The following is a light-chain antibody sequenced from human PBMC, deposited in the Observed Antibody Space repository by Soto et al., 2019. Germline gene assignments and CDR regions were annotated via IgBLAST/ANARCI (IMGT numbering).Light chain of an antibody. CDR3: QQGYSNPWT. CDR2: DAS. Sequence: IQMTPSPSTLSASVGDRVTITCRASHSISSWLAWYQQKPGKAPNLLIYDASTLESGVPSRFSGSGSGTDFTLTVESLQPEDFATYYCQQGYSNPWTFGQGTKV. J-gene: IGKJ1*01. V-gene: IGKV1-5*01. CDR1: HSISSW.